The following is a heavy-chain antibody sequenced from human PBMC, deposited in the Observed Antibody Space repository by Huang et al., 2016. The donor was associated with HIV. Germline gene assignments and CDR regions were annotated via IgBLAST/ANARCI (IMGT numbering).Heavy chain of an antibody. V-gene: IGHV3-48*01. CDR1: GFTFSRYS. J-gene: IGHJ3*02. Sequence: EVQLVESGGGLVQPGGSLRLSCAASGFTFSRYSMNWVRQATGKGLEWFAYIGSGRSTIYYADSVKGRFTISRDNAKNSLYLQMNSLRPEDTAVYYCAREYKSMIVVVPHDAFDIWGQGTMVTVSS. CDR2: IGSGRSTI. D-gene: IGHD3-22*01. CDR3: AREYKSMIVVVPHDAFDI.